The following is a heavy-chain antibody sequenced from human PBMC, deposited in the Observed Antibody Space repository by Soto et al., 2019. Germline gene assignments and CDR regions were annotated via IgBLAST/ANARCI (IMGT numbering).Heavy chain of an antibody. Sequence: HPGGSLRLSCAASGFTVSSNYMSWVRQAPGKGLEWVSVIDSGGSTYYADSVRGRFTISRHNSKNTLYLQMNSLRAEDTAVYYCAKDGYADSVGRRFDFWGPGTLVTVSS. V-gene: IGHV3-53*01. D-gene: IGHD4-17*01. J-gene: IGHJ4*02. CDR3: AKDGYADSVGRRFDF. CDR1: GFTVSSNY. CDR2: IDSGGST.